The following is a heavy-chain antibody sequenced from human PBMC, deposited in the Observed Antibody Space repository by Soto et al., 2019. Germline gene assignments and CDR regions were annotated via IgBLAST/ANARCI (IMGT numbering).Heavy chain of an antibody. CDR2: INADGSDT. J-gene: IGHJ4*02. D-gene: IGHD3-22*01. V-gene: IGHV3-43*02. CDR3: AKARFYFDSSPYDS. Sequence: EVQLVESGGGVVQPGGSLRLSCAASGFTFEDYALHWVRQSSGKGPEWVSLINADGSDTYYADSVKGRFTITRDNRKDSLYLQMNSLRPEDSAIYYCAKARFYFDSSPYDSWGQGTLVTVT. CDR1: GFTFEDYA.